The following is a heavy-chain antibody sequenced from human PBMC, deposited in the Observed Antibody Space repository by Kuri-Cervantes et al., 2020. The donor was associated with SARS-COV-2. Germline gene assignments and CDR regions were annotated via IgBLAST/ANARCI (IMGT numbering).Heavy chain of an antibody. Sequence: GESLKISCLASGFTFSSYVMSWVRQAPGKGLEWVSAISGSGSSTYYSDSVKGRFTISRDKSKNTVYLQMDSLRAEDTAIYYCAKGDRAATPGYYYYGMDVWGQGTTVTVSS. CDR2: ISGSGSST. V-gene: IGHV3-23*01. D-gene: IGHD2-15*01. J-gene: IGHJ6*02. CDR3: AKGDRAATPGYYYYGMDV. CDR1: GFTFSSYV.